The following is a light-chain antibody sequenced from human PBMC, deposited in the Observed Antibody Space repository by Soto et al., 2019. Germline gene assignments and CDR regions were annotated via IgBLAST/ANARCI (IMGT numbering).Light chain of an antibody. J-gene: IGKJ2*01. CDR2: GAT. CDR3: QQYTGSLYT. V-gene: IGKV3-20*01. CDR1: QTISSSY. Sequence: EIVLTQSPGTLSLSPGERATLSCRASQTISSSYLAWYQQKSGQAPRLLISGATSRAAGIPDRFSGSGSGTDFTIPIDRLEPEDFAVYYCQQYTGSLYTFGQETKLEI.